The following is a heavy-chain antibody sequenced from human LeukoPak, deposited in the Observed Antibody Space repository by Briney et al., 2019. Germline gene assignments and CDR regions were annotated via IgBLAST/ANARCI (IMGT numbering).Heavy chain of an antibody. CDR2: ISAYNGNT. CDR1: GYTFTSYG. V-gene: IGHV1-18*04. J-gene: IGHJ4*02. Sequence: GASVKVSCKASGYTFTSYGISWVRQAPGQGLEWMGWISAYNGNTNYAQKLQGRDTMTTDTSTSTAYMELRSLRSDDTAVYYCARTDCSGGSCPIDYWGQGTLVTVSS. CDR3: ARTDCSGGSCPIDY. D-gene: IGHD2-15*01.